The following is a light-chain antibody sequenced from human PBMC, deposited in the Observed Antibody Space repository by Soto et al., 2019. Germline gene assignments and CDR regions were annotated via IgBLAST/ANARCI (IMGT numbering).Light chain of an antibody. CDR3: AAWDDSLHGV. CDR1: SANIGSNP. V-gene: IGLV1-44*01. Sequence: QSVLTQPPSASGTPGQRVTISCSGSSANIGSNPVNWYQQLPGTAPKLLIYSNNQRPSGVPDRFSGFKSGTSASLAISGLQSEDEADYYCAAWDDSLHGVFGGGTKVTVL. J-gene: IGLJ3*02. CDR2: SNN.